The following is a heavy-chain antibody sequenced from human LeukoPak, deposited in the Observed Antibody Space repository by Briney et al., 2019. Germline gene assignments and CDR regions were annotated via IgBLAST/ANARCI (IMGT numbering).Heavy chain of an antibody. J-gene: IGHJ3*02. V-gene: IGHV4-61*01. CDR1: GGSINSGSQY. Sequence: SETLSLTCTVSGGSINSGSQYGRWIRQPPGKGRERIVYIYCTGSTNYNPSLKSRVTISVDTSKNQFSLKLSSVSAADTAVYYCAGLERSMIVVTIDIWGQGTMVTVSS. D-gene: IGHD3-22*01. CDR2: IYCTGST. CDR3: AGLERSMIVVTIDI.